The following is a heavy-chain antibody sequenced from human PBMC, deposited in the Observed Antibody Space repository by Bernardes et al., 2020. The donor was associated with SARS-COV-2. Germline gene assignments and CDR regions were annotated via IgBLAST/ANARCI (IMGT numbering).Heavy chain of an antibody. J-gene: IGHJ4*02. D-gene: IGHD5-12*01. CDR1: GGSISTFY. Sequence: LSLTCTVSGGSISTFYWSWIRQPPGKGLEWIGYIYYSGSTNYSPSLKSRVTISVDTSKNQFSLKLSSVTAADTAVYYCARGRVANTWGQGTLVTVSS. V-gene: IGHV4-59*01. CDR3: ARGRVANT. CDR2: IYYSGST.